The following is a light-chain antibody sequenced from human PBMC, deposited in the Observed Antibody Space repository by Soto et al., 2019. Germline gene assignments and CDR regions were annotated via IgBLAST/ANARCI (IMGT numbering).Light chain of an antibody. Sequence: EVVLTQSPGTLSLSPGERATLSCRASQNIRGNELAWYQQKPGQAPRLLIDRGSTRATGIPDRFSGRGSGTDFTLTISGLEPEDFAVYYCEDYGSSAPWTFGQGTKVEIK. CDR3: EDYGSSAPWT. J-gene: IGKJ1*01. CDR2: RGS. V-gene: IGKV3-20*01. CDR1: QNIRGNE.